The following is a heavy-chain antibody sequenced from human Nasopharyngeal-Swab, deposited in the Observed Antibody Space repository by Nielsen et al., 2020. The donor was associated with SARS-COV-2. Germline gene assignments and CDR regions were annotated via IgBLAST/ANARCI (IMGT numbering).Heavy chain of an antibody. CDR3: ARYDDYYDSSGYAY. CDR1: GFTFSSYA. Sequence: GGSLRLSCAASGFTFSSYAMSWVRQAPGKGLEWVSVISGSGGSTYYADSVKGRFTISRDNSKNTLYLQMNSLRAEDTAVYYCARYDDYYDSSGYAYWGQGTLVTGSS. CDR2: ISGSGGST. D-gene: IGHD3-22*01. V-gene: IGHV3-23*01. J-gene: IGHJ4*02.